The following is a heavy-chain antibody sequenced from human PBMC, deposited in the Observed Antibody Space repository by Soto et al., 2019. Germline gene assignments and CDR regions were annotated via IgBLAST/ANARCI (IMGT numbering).Heavy chain of an antibody. Sequence: GESLKISCKGSGYSFTSYWIGWVRQMPGKGLEWMGIIYPGDSDTRYSPSFQGQVTISADKSISTAYLQWSSLKTSDTAMYYCARVSQYYYDSSGYYEDYYYGMDVWGQGTTVTVSS. D-gene: IGHD3-22*01. J-gene: IGHJ6*02. CDR3: ARVSQYYYDSSGYYEDYYYGMDV. CDR1: GYSFTSYW. V-gene: IGHV5-51*01. CDR2: IYPGDSDT.